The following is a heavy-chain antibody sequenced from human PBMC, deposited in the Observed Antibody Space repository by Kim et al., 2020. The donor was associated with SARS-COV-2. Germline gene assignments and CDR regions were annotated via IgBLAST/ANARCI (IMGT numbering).Heavy chain of an antibody. CDR2: ISGDGGSK. D-gene: IGHD6-13*01. CDR1: GFTFDDYA. J-gene: IGHJ6*02. V-gene: IGHV3-43*02. Sequence: GGSLRLSCAASGFTFDDYAMHWVRQAPGKGLEWVSLISGDGGSKYYVDSVKGRFTISRDNSKNSLYLQMNSLRTEDTALYYCAKVNSGYSSSWSGYYYYYGMDVWGQGTTVTVSS. CDR3: AKVNSGYSSSWSGYYYYYGMDV.